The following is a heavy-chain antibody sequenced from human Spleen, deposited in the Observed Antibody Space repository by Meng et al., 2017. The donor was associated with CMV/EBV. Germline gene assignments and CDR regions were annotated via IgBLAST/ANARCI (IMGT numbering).Heavy chain of an antibody. CDR3: ARDNDY. CDR1: GFTFSNYW. CDR2: ISHDGSNI. V-gene: IGHV3-30*03. Sequence: GGSLRLSCAASGFTFSNYWMSWVRQAPGKGLEWVAVISHDGSNIHYADSVRGRFSISRDNSKNTLYLQLDSLRPEDTGVFFCARDNDYWGQGTLVTVSS. J-gene: IGHJ4*02.